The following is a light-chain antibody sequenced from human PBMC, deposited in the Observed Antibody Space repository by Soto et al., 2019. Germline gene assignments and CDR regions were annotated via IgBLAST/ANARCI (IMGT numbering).Light chain of an antibody. CDR3: QQYGSSPRT. Sequence: EIVMTQSPATLSVSPGERATLSCRASQSVSSNLAWYQQKPGQAPRLLIYGASTRATGIPARFSGSGSETDFTLTISRLEPDDSAVYYCQQYGSSPRTFGPGTKVDIK. CDR2: GAS. V-gene: IGKV3-15*01. J-gene: IGKJ1*01. CDR1: QSVSSN.